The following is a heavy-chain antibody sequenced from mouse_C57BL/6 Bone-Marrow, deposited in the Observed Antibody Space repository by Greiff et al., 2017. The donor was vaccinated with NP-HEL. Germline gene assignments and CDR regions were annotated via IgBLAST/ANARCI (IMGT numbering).Heavy chain of an antibody. J-gene: IGHJ3*01. CDR2: IHPNSGST. V-gene: IGHV1-64*01. Sequence: VQLQQPGAELVKPGASVKLSCKASGYTFTSYWMHWVKQRPGQGLEWIGMIHPNSGSTNYNEKFKSKATLTVDKSSSTAYMQLSSLTSEDSAVYYCARRGTMVTTPFAYWGQGTLVTVSA. D-gene: IGHD2-2*01. CDR3: ARRGTMVTTPFAY. CDR1: GYTFTSYW.